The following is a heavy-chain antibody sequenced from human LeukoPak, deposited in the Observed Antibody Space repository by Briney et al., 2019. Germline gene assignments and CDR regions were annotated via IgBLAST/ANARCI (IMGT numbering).Heavy chain of an antibody. CDR3: ARDGYYDRLSIFDY. Sequence: ASVKVSCKASGGTFSGYAISWVRQAPGQGLEWMGGIIPIFGTANYAQKFQGRVTITADESTSTAYMELSSLRSEDTAVYYCARDGYYDRLSIFDYWGQGTLVTVSS. J-gene: IGHJ4*02. CDR1: GGTFSGYA. D-gene: IGHD3-22*01. V-gene: IGHV1-69*13. CDR2: IIPIFGTA.